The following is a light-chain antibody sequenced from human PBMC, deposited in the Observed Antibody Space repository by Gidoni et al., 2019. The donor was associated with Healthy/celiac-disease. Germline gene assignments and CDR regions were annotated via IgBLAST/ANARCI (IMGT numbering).Light chain of an antibody. CDR1: QDISNY. J-gene: IGKJ2*01. CDR3: QQYNSPPYT. Sequence: DIKMTQSPSSLSASVGDRVTITCRASQDISNYLAWFQQKPGKAPKSVIYAASSLHSGVPSKFSGTGSGTDFTLTISSLQPEDFGIYYCQQYNSPPYTFGQGTRLEI. V-gene: IGKV1-16*02. CDR2: AAS.